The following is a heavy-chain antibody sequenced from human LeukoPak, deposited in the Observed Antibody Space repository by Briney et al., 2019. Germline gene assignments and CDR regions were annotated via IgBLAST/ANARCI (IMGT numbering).Heavy chain of an antibody. V-gene: IGHV1-69*13. CDR3: ARTYYYYSSGYYFDY. Sequence: SVKVSCKASGGTFSSYAISWVRQAPGQGLEWMGGIIPIFGTANYAQKFQGRLTITADESTSTAYMELNSLRSEDTAVYYCARTYYYYSSGYYFDYWGQGTLVTVSS. CDR2: IIPIFGTA. J-gene: IGHJ4*02. D-gene: IGHD3-22*01. CDR1: GGTFSSYA.